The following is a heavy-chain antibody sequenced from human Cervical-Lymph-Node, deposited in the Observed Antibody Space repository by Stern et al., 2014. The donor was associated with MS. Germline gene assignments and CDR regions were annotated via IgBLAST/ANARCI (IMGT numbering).Heavy chain of an antibody. CDR2: LSPGDSET. Sequence: EVQLVESGAELKKPGESLRISCKGSGYSLTNTWIGWVRQMPGKGLEWMGTLSPGDSETRYSPSFQGQVTISADKSINPAYLQWSSLKAADTAMYYCARGRGIALRPDYWGQGTLVTVSS. CDR1: GYSLTNTW. J-gene: IGHJ4*02. CDR3: ARGRGIALRPDY. V-gene: IGHV5-51*03. D-gene: IGHD6-13*01.